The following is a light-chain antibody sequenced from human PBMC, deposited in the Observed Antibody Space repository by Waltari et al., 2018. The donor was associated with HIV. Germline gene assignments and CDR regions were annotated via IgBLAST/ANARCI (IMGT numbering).Light chain of an antibody. CDR1: QSISTY. CDR2: AAS. Sequence: DSQMTQSPSSLSASVGDRVTITCRASQSISTYLNWYQQKPGKAPKHLSYAASSLQSGAPSKFSGSGYWPDFPLPISSLQPEDCATYYCQQTYTTLGITFGQGTRLEI. CDR3: QQTYTTLGIT. J-gene: IGKJ5*01. V-gene: IGKV1-39*01.